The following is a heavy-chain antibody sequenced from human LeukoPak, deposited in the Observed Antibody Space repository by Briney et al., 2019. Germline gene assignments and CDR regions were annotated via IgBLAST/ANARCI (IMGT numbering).Heavy chain of an antibody. CDR2: ISSNGGST. V-gene: IGHV3-64*01. Sequence: GGSLRLSCAASGFTFSSYAMHWVRQAPGKGLEYVSAISSNGGSTYYANSVKGRFTISRDNSKNTLYLQMGSLRAEDMAVYYCARALGYPPYYYYGMDVWGQGTTVIVSS. D-gene: IGHD1-1*01. CDR3: ARALGYPPYYYYGMDV. J-gene: IGHJ6*02. CDR1: GFTFSSYA.